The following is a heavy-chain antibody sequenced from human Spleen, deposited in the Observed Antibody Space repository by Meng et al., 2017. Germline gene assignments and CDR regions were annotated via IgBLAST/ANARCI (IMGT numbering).Heavy chain of an antibody. CDR2: INHSGST. D-gene: IGHD4-11*01. J-gene: IGHJ4*02. CDR3: ARGPTTMAHDFDY. V-gene: IGHV4-34*01. Sequence: QVQLQQWGAALLKPSETLSPTCVVSGGSFSDYHWSWIRQPPGKGLEWIGEINHSGSTNYNPSLESRATISVDTSQNNLSLKLSSVTAADSAVYYCARGPTTMAHDFDYWGQGTLVTVSS. CDR1: GGSFSDYH.